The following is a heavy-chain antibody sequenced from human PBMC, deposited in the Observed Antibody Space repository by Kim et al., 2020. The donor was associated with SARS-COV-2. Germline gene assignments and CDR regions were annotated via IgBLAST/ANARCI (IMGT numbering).Heavy chain of an antibody. J-gene: IGHJ4*02. D-gene: IGHD3-22*01. Sequence: VKGRFTISSDNSKNTLYLQMNSLRPEDTAVYYCARSDYYDIDGYYCVIDFWGQGTLVTVSS. V-gene: IGHV3-30*07. CDR3: ARSDYYDIDGYYCVIDF.